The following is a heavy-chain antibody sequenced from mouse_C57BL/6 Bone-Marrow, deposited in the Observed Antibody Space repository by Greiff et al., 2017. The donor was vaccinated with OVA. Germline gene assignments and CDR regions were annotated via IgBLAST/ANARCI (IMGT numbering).Heavy chain of an antibody. Sequence: VQLQQSGAELVRPGTSVKVSCKASGYAFTNYLIEWVKQRPGQGLEWIGVINPGSGGTNYNEKFKGKATLTADKSSCTAYMQLSSLTSEDSAVYCCARIVATGPYAMDYWGQGPSVTVSS. CDR1: GYAFTNYL. D-gene: IGHD1-1*01. J-gene: IGHJ4*01. CDR3: ARIVATGPYAMDY. CDR2: INPGSGGT. V-gene: IGHV1-54*01.